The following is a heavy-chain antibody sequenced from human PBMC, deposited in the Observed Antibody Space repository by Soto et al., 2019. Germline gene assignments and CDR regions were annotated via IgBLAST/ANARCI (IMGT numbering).Heavy chain of an antibody. Sequence: DVQLVESGGGLVQPGGSLRLSCAASGFTFSSYSMTRVRQAPGKGLEWVSYITSTSSSLYYADSVEGRFTISRDNAKNSLYLQMSSLRDEDTAVYYCARVYYYDSSALFDPWGQGTLVTVSS. CDR3: ARVYYYDSSALFDP. V-gene: IGHV3-48*02. J-gene: IGHJ5*02. CDR1: GFTFSSYS. D-gene: IGHD3-22*01. CDR2: ITSTSSSL.